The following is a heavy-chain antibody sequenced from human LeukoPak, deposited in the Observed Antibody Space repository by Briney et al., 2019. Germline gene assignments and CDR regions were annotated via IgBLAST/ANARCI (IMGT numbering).Heavy chain of an antibody. J-gene: IGHJ5*02. CDR2: INPNSGGT. Sequence: GASVKVSCKASGYTFTGYYMHWVRQAPGQGLEWMGWINPNSGGTNYAQKFQGRVTMTRDTSISTAYMELSRLRSDDTAVYYCARDYYGLRYFDWYSLGPHGFDPWGQGTLVTVSS. CDR3: ARDYYGLRYFDWYSLGPHGFDP. CDR1: GYTFTGYY. V-gene: IGHV1-2*02. D-gene: IGHD3-9*01.